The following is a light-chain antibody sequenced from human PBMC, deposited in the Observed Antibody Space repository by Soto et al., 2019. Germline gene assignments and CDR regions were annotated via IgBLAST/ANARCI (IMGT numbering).Light chain of an antibody. CDR3: QAWDTPTDVV. Sequence: SYELTQPPSVSVSPGQTASIPCSGDKLGDKYTCWYQQKPGQSPVLVIYQDIKRPSGIPERFSGSNSGNTATLTISGTQAMDEADYYCQAWDTPTDVVFGGGTKLTVL. CDR1: KLGDKY. V-gene: IGLV3-1*01. CDR2: QDI. J-gene: IGLJ2*01.